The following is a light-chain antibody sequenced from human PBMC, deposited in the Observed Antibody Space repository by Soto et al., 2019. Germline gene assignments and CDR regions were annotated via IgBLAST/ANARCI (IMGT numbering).Light chain of an antibody. J-gene: IGKJ3*01. Sequence: VMTQSPATLSVSPGDSATLSCRASQSVGSNLAWYQQKPGQAPRLLIFGESSRATGVPDRFSGSGSGTELTLTINRLQSEDFAVYFCQKYDNLPLTFGPGTKVDIK. V-gene: IGKV3-15*01. CDR1: QSVGSN. CDR3: QKYDNLPLT. CDR2: GES.